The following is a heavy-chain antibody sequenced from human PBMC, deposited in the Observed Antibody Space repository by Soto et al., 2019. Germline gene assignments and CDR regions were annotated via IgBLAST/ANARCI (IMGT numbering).Heavy chain of an antibody. D-gene: IGHD1-26*01. CDR2: ISSSSSYI. CDR1: GFTFSSYS. J-gene: IGHJ6*02. Sequence: PGGSLRLSCAASGFTFSSYSMNWVRQAPGKGLEWVSSISSSSSYIYYADSVKGRFTISRDNAKNSLYLQMNSLRAEDTAVYYCQRDSVIVGANTHYYYGMDVWGQGTTVTVSS. V-gene: IGHV3-21*01. CDR3: QRDSVIVGANTHYYYGMDV.